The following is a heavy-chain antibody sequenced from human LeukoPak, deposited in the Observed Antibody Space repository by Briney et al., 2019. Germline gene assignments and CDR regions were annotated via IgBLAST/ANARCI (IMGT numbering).Heavy chain of an antibody. J-gene: IGHJ6*03. CDR2: INTNTGNP. D-gene: IGHD2-2*01. V-gene: IGHV7-4-1*02. CDR3: ARLPSDYCSSTSCGPPAVVPHYYYMDV. CDR1: GCTFTSYA. Sequence: ASVKVSCKASGCTFTSYAMNWVRQAPGQGLEWMGWINTNTGNPTYAQGFTGRFVFSLDTSVSTAYLQISSLKAEDTAVYYCARLPSDYCSSTSCGPPAVVPHYYYMDVWGKGTTVTVSS.